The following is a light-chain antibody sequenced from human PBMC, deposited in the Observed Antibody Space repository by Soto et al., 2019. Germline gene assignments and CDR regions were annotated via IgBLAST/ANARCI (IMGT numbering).Light chain of an antibody. V-gene: IGLV2-14*01. CDR2: EVS. J-gene: IGLJ2*01. CDR3: NSYTTSTTLV. CDR1: SSDVGGYNY. Sequence: QSALTQPASVSGSPGQSITISYTGTSSDVGGYNYVSWYQQHPGKAPKLMIYEVSNRPSGVSNRFSGSKSGNTASLTISGLQAEDEADYYCNSYTTSTTLVFGGGTQLTVL.